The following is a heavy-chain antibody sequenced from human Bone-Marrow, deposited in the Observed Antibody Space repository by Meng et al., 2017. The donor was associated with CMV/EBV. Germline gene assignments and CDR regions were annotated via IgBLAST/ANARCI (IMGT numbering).Heavy chain of an antibody. CDR3: ARSRRWLQLPPDY. D-gene: IGHD5-24*01. V-gene: IGHV3-30*04. Sequence: GESLKISCAASGFTFSSYAMHWVRQAPGKGLEWVAVISYDGSNKYYADSVKGRFTISRDNSKNTLYLQMNSLRAEDTAVYYCARSRRWLQLPPDYWGQGTLVTVSS. CDR1: GFTFSSYA. CDR2: ISYDGSNK. J-gene: IGHJ4*02.